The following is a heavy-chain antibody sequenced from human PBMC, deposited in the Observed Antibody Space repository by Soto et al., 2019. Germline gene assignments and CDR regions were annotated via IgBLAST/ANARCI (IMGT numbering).Heavy chain of an antibody. V-gene: IGHV1-69*01. CDR1: GGTFSSYT. CDR3: ARVVVGSRLSLDY. Sequence: QVQLVQSGAEVKKPGSSVTVSCKASGGTFSSYTISWVRQAPGQGLEWLAGISPIFGTPIYAQKFQDSVTITADDSTRAAYMEMNRLSSEDTAVYYCARVVVGSRLSLDYWGQGTLVNISS. J-gene: IGHJ4*02. CDR2: ISPIFGTP. D-gene: IGHD1-26*01.